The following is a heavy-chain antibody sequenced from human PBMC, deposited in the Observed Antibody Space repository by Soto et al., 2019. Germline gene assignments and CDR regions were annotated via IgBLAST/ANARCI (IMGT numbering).Heavy chain of an antibody. D-gene: IGHD2-15*01. CDR2: ISSSSSYI. Sequence: EVQLVESGGGLVKPRGSLRLSCAASGFTFSSYSMNWVRQAPGKGLEWVSSISSSSSYIYYADSVKGRFTISRDNAKNSLYLQMNSLRAEDTAVYYCARVRCSGGSCYSYYGMDVWGQGTTVTVSS. CDR1: GFTFSSYS. V-gene: IGHV3-21*01. J-gene: IGHJ6*02. CDR3: ARVRCSGGSCYSYYGMDV.